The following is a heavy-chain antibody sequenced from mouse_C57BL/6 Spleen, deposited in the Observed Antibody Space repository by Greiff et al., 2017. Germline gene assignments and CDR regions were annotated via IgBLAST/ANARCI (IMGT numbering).Heavy chain of an antibody. D-gene: IGHD1-1*01. CDR2: IHPNSGST. V-gene: IGHV1-64*01. J-gene: IGHJ2*01. Sequence: QVQLQQPGAELVKPGASVKLSCKASGYTFTSYWMHWVKQRPGQGLEWIGMIHPNSGSTNYNEKFKSKATLTVDKPSSTAYMQLSSLTSEDSAVYYCARPYGSSYNYWGQGTTLTVSS. CDR1: GYTFTSYW. CDR3: ARPYGSSYNY.